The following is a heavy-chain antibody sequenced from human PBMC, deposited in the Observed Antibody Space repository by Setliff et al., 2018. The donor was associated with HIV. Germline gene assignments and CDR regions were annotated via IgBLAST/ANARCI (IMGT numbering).Heavy chain of an antibody. CDR3: ARGLTSRRGNWFDP. V-gene: IGHV4-59*01. CDR2: ISSSGST. Sequence: SETLSLTCTVSGDSLIGFYWGWIRQPPGEGPEWIGHISSSGSTNYSPSLRSRVIMSVDTSQNLFSLILTSVTAADTAVYYCARGLTSRRGNWFDPWGQGALVTVSS. CDR1: GDSLIGFY. D-gene: IGHD3-10*01. J-gene: IGHJ5*02.